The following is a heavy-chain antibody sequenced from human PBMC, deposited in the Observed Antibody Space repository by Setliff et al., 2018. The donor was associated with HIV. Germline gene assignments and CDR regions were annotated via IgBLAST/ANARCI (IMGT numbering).Heavy chain of an antibody. V-gene: IGHV4-39*07. CDR3: ARGPNPYYYDSSGYRFDY. J-gene: IGHJ4*02. D-gene: IGHD3-22*01. CDR2: IYSDANT. CDR1: GGSISRRGYC. Sequence: SETLSLTCTVSGGSISRRGYCWAWIRQAPGKGLEWIGTIYSDANTYYNPSLKSRDTMSVDTSKNQFSLRLSSVTAADTAVYYCARGPNPYYYDSSGYRFDYWGQGILVTVSS.